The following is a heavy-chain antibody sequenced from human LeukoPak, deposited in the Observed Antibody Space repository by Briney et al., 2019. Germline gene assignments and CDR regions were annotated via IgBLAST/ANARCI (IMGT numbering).Heavy chain of an antibody. CDR1: GFTFNSYA. Sequence: GGSLRLSYAASGFTFNSYAMTWVRQAPGKGLEWVSGISGSGSSTYYADSVKGRFTISRDNSKNTLYLQMNSLRAEDTAVYYCAKGTIAVAATGAFDYWGQGTLVTVSA. CDR2: ISGSGSST. CDR3: AKGTIAVAATGAFDY. J-gene: IGHJ4*02. V-gene: IGHV3-23*01. D-gene: IGHD6-19*01.